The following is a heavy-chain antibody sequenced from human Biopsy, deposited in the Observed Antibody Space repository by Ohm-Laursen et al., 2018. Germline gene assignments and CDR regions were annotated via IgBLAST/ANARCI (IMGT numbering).Heavy chain of an antibody. Sequence: GASVKVSCKASGYAFIGSYIHWVRQAPGQGLEWMGWINPDSGGTHYAQTFQGRVTMTRDTSASTAYMDLSRLTSNDTAVYYCARRTILGPGHRMDVWGQGTTVIVSS. J-gene: IGHJ6*02. CDR3: ARRTILGPGHRMDV. CDR2: INPDSGGT. D-gene: IGHD3-3*01. V-gene: IGHV1-2*02. CDR1: GYAFIGSY.